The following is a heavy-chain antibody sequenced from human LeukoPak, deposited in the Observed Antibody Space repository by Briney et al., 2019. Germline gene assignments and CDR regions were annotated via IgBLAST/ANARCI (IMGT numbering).Heavy chain of an antibody. CDR1: GGSISSNNW. D-gene: IGHD3-10*01. CDR2: IYYSGST. J-gene: IGHJ5*02. Sequence: SGTLSLTCTVSGGSISSNNWWSWVRQTPGKGLEWIGSIYYSGSTYYNPSLKSRVTISVDTSKNQFSLKLSSVTAADTAVYYCARGKITMVRGVIMNWFDPWGQGTLVTVSS. CDR3: ARGKITMVRGVIMNWFDP. V-gene: IGHV4-4*02.